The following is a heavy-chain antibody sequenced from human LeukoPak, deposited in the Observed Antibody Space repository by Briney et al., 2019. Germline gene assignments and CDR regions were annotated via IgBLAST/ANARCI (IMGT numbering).Heavy chain of an antibody. J-gene: IGHJ4*02. CDR2: ISSSGSTK. CDR3: AREIRYCSGGSCYRFDY. Sequence: GGSLRLSCAASGFTFSSYEMSWVRQAPGKGLEWVSYISSSGSTKYYADSVKGRFTISRDNAKNSLYLQMNSLRAEDTAVYYCAREIRYCSGGSCYRFDYWGQGTLVTVSS. D-gene: IGHD2-15*01. CDR1: GFTFSSYE. V-gene: IGHV3-48*03.